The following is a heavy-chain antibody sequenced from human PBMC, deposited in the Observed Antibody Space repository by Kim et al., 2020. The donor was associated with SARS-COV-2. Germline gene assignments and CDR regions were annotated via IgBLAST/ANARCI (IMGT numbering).Heavy chain of an antibody. V-gene: IGHV4-61*01. J-gene: IGHJ5*02. Sequence: SETLSLTCTVSGGSVSSGSYYWSWIRQPPGKGLEWIGYIYYSGSTNYNPSLKSRVTISVDTSKNQFSLKLSSVTAADTAVYYCARDYHEVFENWFDPWGQGTLVTVSS. CDR3: ARDYHEVFENWFDP. D-gene: IGHD3-3*01. CDR2: IYYSGST. CDR1: GGSVSSGSYY.